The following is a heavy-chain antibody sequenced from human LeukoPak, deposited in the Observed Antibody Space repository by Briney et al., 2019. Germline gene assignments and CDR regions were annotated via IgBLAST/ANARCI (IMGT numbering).Heavy chain of an antibody. V-gene: IGHV1-2*02. CDR1: GGTFSSYA. CDR2: INPNSGGT. J-gene: IGHJ3*02. Sequence: ASVKVSCKASGGTFSSYAISWVRQAPGQGLEWMGWINPNSGGTNYAQKFQGRVTMTRDTSISTAYMELIRLTSDDTAVYYCARGSSRSPRDAFDIWGQGTMVTVSS. CDR3: ARGSSRSPRDAFDI.